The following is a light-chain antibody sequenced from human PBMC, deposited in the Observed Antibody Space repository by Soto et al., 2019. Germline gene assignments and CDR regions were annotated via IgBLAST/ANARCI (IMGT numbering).Light chain of an antibody. J-gene: IGKJ2*01. Sequence: EIVLTQSPATLSLSPGERATLSCRASQSVSSYLAWYQQKPGQAPRLLIYDASNRDTGIPARFSGSGSGTDFTLTISSLEPEEWAVYYCQHRGYWPPYTFGQGTKLEIK. CDR3: QHRGYWPPYT. CDR1: QSVSSY. CDR2: DAS. V-gene: IGKV3-11*01.